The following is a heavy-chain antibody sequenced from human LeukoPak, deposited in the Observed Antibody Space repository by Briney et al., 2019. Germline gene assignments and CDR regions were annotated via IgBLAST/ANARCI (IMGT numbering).Heavy chain of an antibody. V-gene: IGHV4-31*03. CDR1: GGSISSGGYY. CDR3: ARGNSSGWYIGVTFDY. D-gene: IGHD6-19*01. CDR2: IYYSGST. Sequence: SETLSLTCTVSGGSISSGGYYWSWIRQHPGKGLEWIGYIYYSGSTYCNPSLKSRVTISVDTSKNQFSLKLSSVTATDTAVYYCARGNSSGWYIGVTFDYWGQGTLVTVSS. J-gene: IGHJ4*02.